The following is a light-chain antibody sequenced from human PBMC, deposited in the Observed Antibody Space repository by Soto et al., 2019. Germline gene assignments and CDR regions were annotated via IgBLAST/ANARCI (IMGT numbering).Light chain of an antibody. V-gene: IGLV2-14*01. CDR1: SSDVGGYNY. J-gene: IGLJ1*01. CDR2: EVS. Sequence: QSVRTQPASVSGSPGQSITISCTGTSSDVGGYNYVSWYQQHPGKAPKLMIYEVSNRPSGVSNRFSGSKSGNTASLTISGLQAEDEADYYCSSYTSSNTPYVFGIGTKLTVL. CDR3: SSYTSSNTPYV.